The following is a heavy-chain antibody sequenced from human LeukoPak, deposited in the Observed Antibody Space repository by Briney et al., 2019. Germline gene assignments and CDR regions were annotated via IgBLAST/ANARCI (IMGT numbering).Heavy chain of an antibody. J-gene: IGHJ5*02. D-gene: IGHD6-13*01. CDR2: VSPYNGNT. CDR1: GYTFMNYG. Sequence: ASVKVSCKASGYTFMNYGISWVRHAPGQGLEWMGWVSPYNGNTKYPQKLQGRVTMTTDTSTSTAYMELRSLRSDDTAVYYCAREASSSWPNWFDPWGQGTLVTVSS. CDR3: AREASSSWPNWFDP. V-gene: IGHV1-18*01.